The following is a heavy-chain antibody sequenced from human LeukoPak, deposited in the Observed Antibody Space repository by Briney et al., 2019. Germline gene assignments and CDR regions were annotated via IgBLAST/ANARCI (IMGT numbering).Heavy chain of an antibody. CDR2: IYYSGNT. V-gene: IGHV4-59*01. Sequence: SGTLSLTCTVSGGSTSTYYWSWIRQPPGKGLEWIGYIYYSGNTKYNPSLKTRVSMSVDTSKNQFSLKLSSVTAADTAVYYCAREGAYSDRGAEYWGQGTLVTVSS. CDR1: GGSTSTYY. D-gene: IGHD1-26*01. CDR3: AREGAYSDRGAEY. J-gene: IGHJ4*02.